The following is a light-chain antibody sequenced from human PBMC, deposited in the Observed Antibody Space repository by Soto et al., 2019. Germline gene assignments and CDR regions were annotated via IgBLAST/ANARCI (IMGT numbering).Light chain of an antibody. CDR3: LLSCSGARPV. Sequence: QAVVTQEPSLTVSPGGTVTLTCGSSTGAVTSGHYPYWFQQKPGQAPRTLIYDTSNKHSWTPARFSGSLLGGKAALTLSGAQPEDEAEYYYLLSCSGARPVFGGGTKVTVL. CDR2: DTS. CDR1: TGAVTSGHY. J-gene: IGLJ2*01. V-gene: IGLV7-46*01.